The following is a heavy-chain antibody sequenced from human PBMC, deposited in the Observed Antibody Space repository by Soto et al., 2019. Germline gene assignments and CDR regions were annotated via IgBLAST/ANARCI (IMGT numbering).Heavy chain of an antibody. D-gene: IGHD4-17*01. CDR3: ATRTTVAYYYYYGMDV. Sequence: QVQLVQSGAEVKKPGSSVTVSCKASGGTFSSYAISWVRQAPGQGLEWMGGIIPIFGTANYAQKFQGRVTITADESTSTAYMELSSLRSEDKDVYYCATRTTVAYYYYYGMDVWGQGTTVTVSS. CDR1: GGTFSSYA. V-gene: IGHV1-69*01. CDR2: IIPIFGTA. J-gene: IGHJ6*02.